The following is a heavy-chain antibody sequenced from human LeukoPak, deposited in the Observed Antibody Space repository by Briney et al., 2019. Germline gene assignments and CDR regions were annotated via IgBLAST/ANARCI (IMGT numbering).Heavy chain of an antibody. V-gene: IGHV4-34*01. J-gene: IGHJ4*02. CDR1: GGSFSGYY. Sequence: SETLSLTCAVYGGSFSGYYWSWIRQPPGKGLEWIREINHSGSTNYNPSLKSRVTISVDTSKNQFSLKLSSVTAADTAVYYCARGYSSGWYKYYFDYWGQGTLVTVSS. CDR3: ARGYSSGWYKYYFDY. CDR2: INHSGST. D-gene: IGHD6-19*01.